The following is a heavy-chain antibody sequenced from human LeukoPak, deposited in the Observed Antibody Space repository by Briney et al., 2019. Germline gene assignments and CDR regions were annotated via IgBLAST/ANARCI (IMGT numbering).Heavy chain of an antibody. CDR3: ARGVGDGYNDKDY. CDR2: INPDSGGT. CDR1: GYTFTGYY. Sequence: ASVKVSCKASGYTFTGYYMHWVRQAPGQGLEWMGWINPDSGGTNYAQKFQGRVTMTRDTSISTAYMELSRLRSDDTAVYYCARGVGDGYNDKDYWGQGTLVTVSS. V-gene: IGHV1-2*02. J-gene: IGHJ4*02. D-gene: IGHD5-24*01.